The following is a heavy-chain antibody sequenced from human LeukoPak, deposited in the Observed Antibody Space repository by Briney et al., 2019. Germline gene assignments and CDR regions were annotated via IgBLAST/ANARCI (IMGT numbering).Heavy chain of an antibody. CDR2: IYYSGST. Sequence: SETLSLTCTVSGGSISSSSYYWGWIRQPPGKGLEWIGSIYYSGSTYYNPSLKSRVTISVDTSKNQFSLKLSSVTAADTAVYYCASIVATITEYYFDYWGQGTLVTVSS. V-gene: IGHV4-39*01. CDR1: GGSISSSSYY. CDR3: ASIVATITEYYFDY. D-gene: IGHD5-12*01. J-gene: IGHJ4*02.